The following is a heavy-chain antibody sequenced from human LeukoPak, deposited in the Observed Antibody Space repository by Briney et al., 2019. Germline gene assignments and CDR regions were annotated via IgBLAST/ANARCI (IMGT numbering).Heavy chain of an antibody. J-gene: IGHJ5*02. CDR2: IIPIFGTA. V-gene: IGHV1-69*05. D-gene: IGHD3-3*01. CDR1: GGTFSSYA. CDR3: ASEYYDFWSGSGWFDP. Sequence: SVKVSCKASGGTFSSYAISWVRQAPGQGLEWMGRIIPIFGTANYAQKFQGRVTITTDESTSTAYMELSSLRSEDTAVYYCASEYYDFWSGSGWFDPWGQGTLVTVSS.